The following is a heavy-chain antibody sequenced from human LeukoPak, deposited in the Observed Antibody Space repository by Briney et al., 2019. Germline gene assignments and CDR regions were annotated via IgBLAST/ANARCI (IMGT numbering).Heavy chain of an antibody. CDR3: ARDHDSSGLPHAFDI. D-gene: IGHD3-22*01. Sequence: PGGSLRLSCAASGFTFSSYGMHWVRQAPGKGLEWVAVISYDGSNKYYADSVKGRFTISRDNSKNTLYLQMNSLRAEDTAVYYCARDHDSSGLPHAFDIWGQGTMVTVSS. CDR1: GFTFSSYG. CDR2: ISYDGSNK. J-gene: IGHJ3*02. V-gene: IGHV3-30*03.